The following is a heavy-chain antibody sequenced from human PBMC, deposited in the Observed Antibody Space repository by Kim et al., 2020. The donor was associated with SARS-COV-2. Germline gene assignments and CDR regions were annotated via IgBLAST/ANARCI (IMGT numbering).Heavy chain of an antibody. CDR3: ARGRDYAY. D-gene: IGHD4-17*01. J-gene: IGHJ4*02. V-gene: IGHV4-34*01. CDR1: GGSFSGYY. Sequence: SETLSLTCAVYGGSFSGYYWSWIRQPPGKGLEWIGEINHSGSTNYNPSLKSRVTISVDTSKNQFSLKLSSVTAADTAVYYCARGRDYAYWGQGTLVTVSS. CDR2: INHSGST.